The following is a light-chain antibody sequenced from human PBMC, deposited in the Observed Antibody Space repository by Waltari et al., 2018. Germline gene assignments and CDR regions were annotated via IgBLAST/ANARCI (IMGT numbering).Light chain of an antibody. V-gene: IGKV4-1*01. J-gene: IGKJ4*01. CDR2: WAS. Sequence: DIVMTQSPDSLAVSLGERATINCKSSQSVLYSSNNKNYLTWYQQKPGQPPKLLISWASTRESGVPDRFSGSGSATDFTLTISSLQAEDVAVYYCQQYYSIPPTFGGGTKVEIK. CDR1: QSVLYSSNNKNY. CDR3: QQYYSIPPT.